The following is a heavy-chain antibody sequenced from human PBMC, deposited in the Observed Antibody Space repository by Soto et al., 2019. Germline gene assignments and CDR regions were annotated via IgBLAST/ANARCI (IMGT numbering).Heavy chain of an antibody. J-gene: IGHJ5*02. V-gene: IGHV1-69*12. CDR2: IIPIFGTA. Sequence: QVQLVQSGAEVKKPGSSVKVSCKASGGTFSSYAISWVRQAPGQGLEWMGGIIPIFGTANYAQKFQGRVTITADESTSTAYMELSSLRSEDTAVYYCARAGLIVLVPAAPYNWFDPWGQGTLVTVSS. CDR3: ARAGLIVLVPAAPYNWFDP. CDR1: GGTFSSYA. D-gene: IGHD2-2*01.